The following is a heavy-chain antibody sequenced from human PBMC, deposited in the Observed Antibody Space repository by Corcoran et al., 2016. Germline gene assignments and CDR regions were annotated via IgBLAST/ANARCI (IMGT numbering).Heavy chain of an antibody. CDR2: INHSGST. J-gene: IGHJ1*01. D-gene: IGHD4-17*01. CDR1: GGSFSGYY. Sequence: QVQLQQWGAGLLKPSETLSLTCAVYGGSFSGYYWSWIRQPPGKGLEWIGEINHSGSTNYNPSLKSRVTISVDTSKNQFYLKLSYVTAADAAVYYCASGGTTLVTPPVKSLQPWGQGTLVTVSS. V-gene: IGHV4-34*01. CDR3: ASGGTTLVTPPVKSLQP.